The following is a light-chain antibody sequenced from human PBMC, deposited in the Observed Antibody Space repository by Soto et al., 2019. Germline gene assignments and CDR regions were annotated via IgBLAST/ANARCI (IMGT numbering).Light chain of an antibody. CDR2: EAS. CDR1: HDISTF. V-gene: IGKV1-9*01. CDR3: QQLYTLPFT. J-gene: IGKJ5*01. Sequence: IHLTQSPSLLSSSIVDRVTITCRASHDISTFLAWYQQKPGKAPKLFIYEASTLQSGVPSRFSGSGSGTEFTLTISGLLPEDFAAYHCQQLYTLPFTFGQGTRLEIK.